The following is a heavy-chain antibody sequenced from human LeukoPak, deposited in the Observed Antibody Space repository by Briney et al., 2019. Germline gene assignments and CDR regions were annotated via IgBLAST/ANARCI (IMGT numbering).Heavy chain of an antibody. CDR2: IYHSGRT. D-gene: IGHD3-3*01. Sequence: SETLSLTCTVSGGSFSSYYWSWIRQPPGKGLEWIGIIYHSGRTDYNPSLKSRVTISEDTSKNQFSLKLSSVTAADTAVYYCARAFRGIFGVFEAFDIWGQGTMVTVSS. J-gene: IGHJ3*02. CDR1: GGSFSSYY. CDR3: ARAFRGIFGVFEAFDI. V-gene: IGHV4-59*08.